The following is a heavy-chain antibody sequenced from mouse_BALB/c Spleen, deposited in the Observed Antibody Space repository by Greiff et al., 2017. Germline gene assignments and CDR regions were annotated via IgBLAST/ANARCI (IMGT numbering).Heavy chain of an antibody. CDR3: AGDREGDY. J-gene: IGHJ4*01. V-gene: IGHV5-4*02. CDR1: GFTFSDYY. D-gene: IGHD3-3*01. CDR2: ISDGGSYT. Sequence: EVHLVESGGGLVKPGGSLKLSCAASGFTFSDYYMYWVRQTPEKRLEWVATISDGGSYTYYPDSVKGRFTISRDNAKNNLYLQMSSLKSEDTAMYYCAGDREGDYWGQGTSVTVSS.